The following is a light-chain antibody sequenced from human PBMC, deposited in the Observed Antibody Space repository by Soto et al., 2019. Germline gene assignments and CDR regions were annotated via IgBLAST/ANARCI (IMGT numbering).Light chain of an antibody. Sequence: QSALTQPPSASGSPGQSVTISCTGTSSDLGAYDYVSWYQQHPGKAPKLMIYEDSKRPSGVPDRFSGSKSGNTASLTVSGLQAEDEADYYCSSYAGSNNWVFGGGTKLTVL. V-gene: IGLV2-8*01. J-gene: IGLJ3*02. CDR1: SSDLGAYDY. CDR3: SSYAGSNNWV. CDR2: EDS.